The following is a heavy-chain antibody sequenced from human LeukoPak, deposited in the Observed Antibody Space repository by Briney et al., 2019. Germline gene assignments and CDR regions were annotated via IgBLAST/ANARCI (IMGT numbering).Heavy chain of an antibody. V-gene: IGHV3-30*18. CDR1: GFTFSSYG. CDR3: AKDGGYSYEYYYGMDV. Sequence: PGRSLRLSCAASGFTFSSYGMHWVRQAPGKGLEWVAVISYDGSNKYCADSVKGRFTISRDNSKNTLYLQMNSLRAEDTAVYYCAKDGGYSYEYYYGMDVWGKGTTVTVSS. CDR2: ISYDGSNK. J-gene: IGHJ6*04. D-gene: IGHD5-18*01.